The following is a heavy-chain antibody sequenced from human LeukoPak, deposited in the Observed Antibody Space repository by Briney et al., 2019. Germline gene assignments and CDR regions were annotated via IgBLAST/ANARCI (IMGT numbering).Heavy chain of an antibody. V-gene: IGHV3-23*01. CDR3: AKAPSQQLVRYSQA. J-gene: IGHJ1*01. Sequence: PGGSLRLSCAASGFTFSSYAMTWVRQAPGRGLEWVSATSGSGDKTYYADSVQGRFTVSRDNSKNTLYLQMNSLRPEDTAVYYCAKAPSQQLVRYSQAWGQGTLVTVSS. D-gene: IGHD6-13*01. CDR2: TSGSGDKT. CDR1: GFTFSSYA.